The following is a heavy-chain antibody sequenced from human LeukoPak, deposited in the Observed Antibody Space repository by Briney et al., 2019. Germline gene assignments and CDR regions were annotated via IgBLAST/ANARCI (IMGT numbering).Heavy chain of an antibody. J-gene: IGHJ4*02. Sequence: GGSLRLSCAASGFSSTDYYMSWIRQAPGKGLEWVSYISSSGSFIYYADSVKGRFTVSRDNAKNSLYLQMNSLRAEDTAVYYCARRLRFLEWFLDYWGQGTLVTVSS. CDR1: GFSSTDYY. CDR3: ARRLRFLEWFLDY. D-gene: IGHD3-3*01. V-gene: IGHV3-11*01. CDR2: ISSSGSFI.